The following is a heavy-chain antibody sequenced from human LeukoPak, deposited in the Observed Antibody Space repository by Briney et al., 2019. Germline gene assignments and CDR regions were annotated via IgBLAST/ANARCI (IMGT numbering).Heavy chain of an antibody. D-gene: IGHD1-26*01. CDR2: INPNSGGT. CDR1: GYTFTSYG. CDR3: ARDLGVVGANAPDY. J-gene: IGHJ4*02. Sequence: ASVKVSCKASGYTFTSYGISWVRQAPGQGLEWMGWINPNSGGTNYAQKFQGRVTMTRDTSISTAYMELSRLRSDDTAVYYCARDLGVVGANAPDYWGQGTLVTVSS. V-gene: IGHV1-2*02.